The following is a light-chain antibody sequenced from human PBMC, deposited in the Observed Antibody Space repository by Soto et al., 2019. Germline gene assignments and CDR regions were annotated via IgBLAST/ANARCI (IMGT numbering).Light chain of an antibody. J-gene: IGKJ4*01. Sequence: DIQMTQSPSSVSASVGDRVTITCRASQGIGDRLAWYQQKPGRAPKLLIYSASSLLSGVPSRFSGSGSGTDFTLTISSLQPEDFAPYLCQQAYSFPRSFGGGTKVEIK. CDR2: SAS. CDR1: QGIGDR. CDR3: QQAYSFPRS. V-gene: IGKV1-12*01.